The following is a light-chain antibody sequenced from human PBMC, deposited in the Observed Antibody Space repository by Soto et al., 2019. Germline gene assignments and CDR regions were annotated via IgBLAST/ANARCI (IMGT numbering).Light chain of an antibody. CDR2: DAS. V-gene: IGKV1-5*01. Sequence: DIQMTQSPSTLSASVGDRVTITCRASQSLNNYLAWYQQKPGKAPKLLIYDASTLERGVPSRFSGTGSGTEFTLTISSLQPDDFATYYCQQYHRSSITFGQGTRLDIK. CDR1: QSLNNY. CDR3: QQYHRSSIT. J-gene: IGKJ5*01.